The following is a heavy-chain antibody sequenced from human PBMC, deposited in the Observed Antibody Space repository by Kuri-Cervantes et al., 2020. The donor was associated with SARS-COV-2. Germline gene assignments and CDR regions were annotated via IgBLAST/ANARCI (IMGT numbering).Heavy chain of an antibody. V-gene: IGHV1-8*02. Sequence: ASVKVSCKASGYTFTSYDINWVRQATGQGLEWMGWMNPNSGNTGYAQKFQGRVTMTRDTSISTVYMELSRLTTDDTAIFYCVRFRYSDTSRNASDIWGQGTVVTVSS. CDR1: GYTFTSYD. CDR2: MNPNSGNT. J-gene: IGHJ3*02. D-gene: IGHD3-22*01. CDR3: VRFRYSDTSRNASDI.